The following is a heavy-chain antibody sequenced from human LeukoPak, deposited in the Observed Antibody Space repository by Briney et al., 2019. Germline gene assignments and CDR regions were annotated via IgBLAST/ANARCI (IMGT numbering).Heavy chain of an antibody. Sequence: GGSLRLSCAASGFTFSSYSMNWVRRAPGKGLEWVSSISSSSSYIYYADSVKGRFIISRDNAKNSLYLQMNSLRAEDTAVYYCARDQEQLVYYYMDVWGKGTTVTVSS. CDR2: ISSSSSYI. CDR1: GFTFSSYS. CDR3: ARDQEQLVYYYMDV. J-gene: IGHJ6*03. V-gene: IGHV3-21*01. D-gene: IGHD6-6*01.